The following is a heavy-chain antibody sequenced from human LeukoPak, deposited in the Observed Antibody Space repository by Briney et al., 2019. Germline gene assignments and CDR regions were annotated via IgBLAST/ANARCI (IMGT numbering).Heavy chain of an antibody. J-gene: IGHJ4*02. CDR2: ISNDGSNK. V-gene: IGHV3-30*18. D-gene: IGHD1-26*01. CDR3: AKETGRWELE. Sequence: GGSLRLSCAASGFTFSSYGIHWVRQAQGKGLEWVAVISNDGSNKYYADSVKGRLTISRDNSKNTLYLQMNSLRAEDTAVYYCAKETGRWELEWGQGTLVTVSS. CDR1: GFTFSSYG.